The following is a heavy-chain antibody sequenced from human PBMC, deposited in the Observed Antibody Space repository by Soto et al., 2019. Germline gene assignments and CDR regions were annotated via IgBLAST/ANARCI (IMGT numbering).Heavy chain of an antibody. CDR2: IYYSGST. V-gene: IGHV4-59*01. Sequence: SETLSLTCTVSGGSISSYYRSWIRQPPGKGLEWIGYIYYSGSTNYNPSLKSRVTISVDTSKNQFSLKLSSVTAADTAVYYCARSYYDFWSGYSYYYGMDVWGQGTTVTVSS. CDR3: ARSYYDFWSGYSYYYGMDV. J-gene: IGHJ6*02. CDR1: GGSISSYY. D-gene: IGHD3-3*01.